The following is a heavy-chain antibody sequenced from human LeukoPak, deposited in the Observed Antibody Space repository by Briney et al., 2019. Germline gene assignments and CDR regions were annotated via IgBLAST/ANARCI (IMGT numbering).Heavy chain of an antibody. CDR3: ARGGSSSWYSVGDYFDY. CDR1: GGTFSSYA. V-gene: IGHV1-69*13. D-gene: IGHD6-13*01. Sequence: SVKVSCKASGGTFSSYAISWVRQAPGQGLEWMGGIIPIFGTANYAQKFQGRVTITADESTSTAYMELSSLRSEDTAVYYCARGGSSSWYSVGDYFDYWGQGTLVTVSS. J-gene: IGHJ4*02. CDR2: IIPIFGTA.